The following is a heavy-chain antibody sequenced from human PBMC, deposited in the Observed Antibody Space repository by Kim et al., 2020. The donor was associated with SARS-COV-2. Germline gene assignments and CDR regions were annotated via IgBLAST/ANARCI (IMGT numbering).Heavy chain of an antibody. CDR3: ARRGFPEPTGKDAFDI. CDR1: GGSISSSSYY. V-gene: IGHV4-39*07. D-gene: IGHD1-1*01. J-gene: IGHJ3*02. CDR2: IYYSGST. Sequence: SETLSLTCTVSGGSISSSSYYWGWIRQPPGKGLEWIGSIYYSGSTYYNPSLKSRVTISVDTSKNQFSLKLSSVTAADTAVYYCARRGFPEPTGKDAFDIWGQGTMVTVSS.